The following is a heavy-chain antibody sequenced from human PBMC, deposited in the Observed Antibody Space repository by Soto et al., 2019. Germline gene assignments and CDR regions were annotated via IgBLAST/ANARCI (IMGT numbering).Heavy chain of an antibody. D-gene: IGHD6-13*01. J-gene: IGHJ4*02. CDR3: ARVEMYSSSWYLLHSFDY. Sequence: QVQLVQSGAEVKKPGASVKISCKASGYTFTSYAMHWVRQAPGQRLEWMGWINAGNGNTKYSQKFQGRVTITRDTSASTAYRELSSLRSEDTAVYYCARVEMYSSSWYLLHSFDYWGQGTLVTVSS. V-gene: IGHV1-3*01. CDR1: GYTFTSYA. CDR2: INAGNGNT.